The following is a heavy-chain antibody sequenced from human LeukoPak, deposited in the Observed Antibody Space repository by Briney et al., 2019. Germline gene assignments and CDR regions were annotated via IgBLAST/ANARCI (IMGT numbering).Heavy chain of an antibody. CDR2: IYYSGNT. CDR3: ARKIIAAAGYFDY. D-gene: IGHD6-13*01. V-gene: IGHV4-59*12. J-gene: IGHJ4*02. Sequence: PSETLSLTCTVSGGSISSYYWSWIRQPPGKGLEWIGHIYYSGNTNYNPSLKSRVTISADTSKNQFSLKLSSVTAADTAVYYCARKIIAAAGYFDYWGQGTLVTVSS. CDR1: GGSISSYY.